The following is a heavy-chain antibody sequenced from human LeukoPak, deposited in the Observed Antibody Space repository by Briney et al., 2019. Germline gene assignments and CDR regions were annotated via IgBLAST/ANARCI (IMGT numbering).Heavy chain of an antibody. Sequence: GGSPRLSCAASGFTFSDAWMTWVRQTPGKGLEWVGRIKSKTDGETTDYAAPVRGRFTISRDDSENTLYLQMTSLKTEDTALYYCTSGGFRYGFYDYWGQGTLVTVSS. J-gene: IGHJ4*02. CDR1: GFTFSDAW. V-gene: IGHV3-15*01. D-gene: IGHD3-10*01. CDR2: IKSKTDGETT. CDR3: TSGGFRYGFYDY.